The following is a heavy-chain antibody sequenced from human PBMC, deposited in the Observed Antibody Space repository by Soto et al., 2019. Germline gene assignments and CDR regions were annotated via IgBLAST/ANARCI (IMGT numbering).Heavy chain of an antibody. V-gene: IGHV3-48*02. Sequence: EVQLVESGGGLVQPGGSLRLSCAASGFTFSSYSMNWVRQAPGKGLEWVSYISSSSSTIYYADSVKGRFTISRDNAKNSLYLQMNSLRDEDTAVYYCARRSVAAAGTGGRRSGLAYYYYYGMDVWGQGTTVTVSS. CDR3: ARRSVAAAGTGGRRSGLAYYYYYGMDV. D-gene: IGHD6-13*01. J-gene: IGHJ6*02. CDR1: GFTFSSYS. CDR2: ISSSSSTI.